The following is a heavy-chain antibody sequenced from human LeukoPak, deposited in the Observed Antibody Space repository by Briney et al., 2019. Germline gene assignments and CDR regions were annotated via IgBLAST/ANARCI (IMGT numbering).Heavy chain of an antibody. CDR2: IYYSGYT. J-gene: IGHJ4*02. CDR1: GGSISSSSYY. V-gene: IGHV4-39*07. Sequence: SETLSLTCTVSGGSISSSSYYWGWIRQPPGKGLEWIGTIYYSGYTYYNPSLKSRVTISVDTSKNQFSLNLSSVTAADTAVYYCARARGYSYGYPDYWGQGTLVTVSS. D-gene: IGHD5-18*01. CDR3: ARARGYSYGYPDY.